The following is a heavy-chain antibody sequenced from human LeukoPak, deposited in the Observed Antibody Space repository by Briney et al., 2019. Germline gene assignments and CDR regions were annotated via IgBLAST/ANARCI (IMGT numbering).Heavy chain of an antibody. D-gene: IGHD6-19*01. J-gene: IGHJ5*02. CDR3: ARDRIAVTDPPNWFDP. CDR1: GYSISSGYY. V-gene: IGHV4-38-2*02. CDR2: IYHSGKA. Sequence: KTSETLSLTCTVSGYSISSGYYWGWIRQPPGKGLEWIGSIYHSGKAYYNPSLKSRVTISLHTSKNQFSLNLSSVTAADTAVYYCARDRIAVTDPPNWFDPWGQGTLVTVSS.